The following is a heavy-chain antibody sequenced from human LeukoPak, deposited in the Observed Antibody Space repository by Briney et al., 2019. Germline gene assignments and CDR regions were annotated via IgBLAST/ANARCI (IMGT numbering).Heavy chain of an antibody. Sequence: ASVKVSCKASGYTFTDYYILWLRQAPGQGLEWMGWVNPNSGGTHYAQKFQGRVTMTRDTSISTAYMELSRLRSDDTAVYYCARDGANEPDYWGQGTLVTVSS. J-gene: IGHJ4*02. CDR3: ARDGANEPDY. CDR2: VNPNSGGT. V-gene: IGHV1-2*02. D-gene: IGHD3-16*01. CDR1: GYTFTDYY.